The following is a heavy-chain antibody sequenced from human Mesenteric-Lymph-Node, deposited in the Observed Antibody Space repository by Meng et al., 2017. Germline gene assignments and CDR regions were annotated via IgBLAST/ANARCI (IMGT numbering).Heavy chain of an antibody. CDR3: ARVVAVAGTDAFDI. CDR1: GGSISSYY. D-gene: IGHD6-19*01. V-gene: IGHV4-59*01. Sequence: GSLRLSCTVSGGSISSYYWTWIRQPPGKGLEWIGYIYYSGSTNYNPSPKSRVTISVDTSQNQFPLKLSSVTAADTAVYYCARVVAVAGTDAFDIWGQGTMVTVSS. CDR2: IYYSGST. J-gene: IGHJ3*02.